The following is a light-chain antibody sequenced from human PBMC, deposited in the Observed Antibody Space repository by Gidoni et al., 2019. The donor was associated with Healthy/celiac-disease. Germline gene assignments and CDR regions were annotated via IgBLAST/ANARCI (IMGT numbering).Light chain of an antibody. CDR2: DDS. CDR1: NLGSKS. CDR3: QVWDSSSDHPGVV. J-gene: IGLJ2*01. Sequence: SYVLTQPPSVSVAPGQTARITCGGNNLGSKSVHWYQQKPGQAPVLVVYDDSGRPSGIPERFSGSNSGITATLTISRVEAGDEADYYCQVWDSSSDHPGVVFGGGTKLTVL. V-gene: IGLV3-21*02.